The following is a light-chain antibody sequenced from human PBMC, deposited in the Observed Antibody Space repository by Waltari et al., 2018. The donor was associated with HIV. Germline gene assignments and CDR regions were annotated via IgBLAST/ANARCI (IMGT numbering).Light chain of an antibody. Sequence: DIQLTQSPSSLSASVGASITITCQATQDISNYLNWLQQKPGQAPELVIYDVSNLETGVPSRFSGSGSGTHFTFTITSLQPEDIGIFYCQEYDNLRRGFTFGPGT. V-gene: IGKV1-33*01. CDR2: DVS. J-gene: IGKJ3*01. CDR3: QEYDNLRRGFT. CDR1: QDISNY.